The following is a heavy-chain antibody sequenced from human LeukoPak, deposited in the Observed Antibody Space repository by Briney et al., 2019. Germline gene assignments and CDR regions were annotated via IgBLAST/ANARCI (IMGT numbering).Heavy chain of an antibody. D-gene: IGHD4-17*01. V-gene: IGHV4-59*01. J-gene: IGHJ5*02. CDR3: ARASCGDYANWLDP. CDR1: GGSISSYY. CDR2: IYYSGST. Sequence: SETLSLTCTVSGGSISSYYWSWIRQPPGKGLEWIGYIYYSGSTNYNPSLKSRVTISVDTSKNQFSLKLSSVTAADTAVYYCARASCGDYANWLDPWGQGTLVTVSS.